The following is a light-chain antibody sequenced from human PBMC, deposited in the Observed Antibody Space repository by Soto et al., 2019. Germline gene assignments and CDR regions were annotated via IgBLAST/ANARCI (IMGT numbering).Light chain of an antibody. CDR1: QSISSY. CDR3: QQSYSTLPET. V-gene: IGKV1-39*01. CDR2: AAS. Sequence: DIQMTQSPSSLSASVGDRVTITCRASQSISSYLNWYQQKPGKAPKLLIYAASSLQSGVPSRFSGSGSGTDTTLTISSRQPEDFATYYCQQSYSTLPETVGQATMVEIK. J-gene: IGKJ1*01.